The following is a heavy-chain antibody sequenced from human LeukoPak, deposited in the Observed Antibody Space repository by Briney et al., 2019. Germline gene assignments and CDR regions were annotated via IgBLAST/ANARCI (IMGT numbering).Heavy chain of an antibody. CDR1: GFTFSSYP. D-gene: IGHD3-10*01. J-gene: IGHJ4*02. V-gene: IGHV3-23*01. Sequence: GGSLRLSFAASGFTFSSYPMSWVRQAPGKGLEGVSASSRGGDRTYYTDSVNGRYTISRDNPKNTLYLQMNSLRAEDTAVYYCAKDRYYIGGQGTLVTVSS. CDR3: AKDRYYI. CDR2: SSRGGDRT.